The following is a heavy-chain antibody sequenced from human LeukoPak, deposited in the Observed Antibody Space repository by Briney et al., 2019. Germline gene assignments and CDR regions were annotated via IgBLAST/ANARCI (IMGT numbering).Heavy chain of an antibody. V-gene: IGHV4-59*12. D-gene: IGHD6-13*01. J-gene: IGHJ4*02. CDR3: ARDRGSSWSFDY. Sequence: SETLSLTCTVSGGSISSYYWSWIRQPPGKGLEWIGYIYYSGSTNYNPSLKSRVTISVDTSKNQFSLKLSSVTAADTAVYYCARDRGSSWSFDYWGQGTLVTVSS. CDR2: IYYSGST. CDR1: GGSISSYY.